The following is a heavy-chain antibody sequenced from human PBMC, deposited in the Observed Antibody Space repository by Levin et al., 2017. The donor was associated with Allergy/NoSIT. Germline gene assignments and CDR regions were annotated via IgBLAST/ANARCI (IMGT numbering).Heavy chain of an antibody. J-gene: IGHJ6*02. Sequence: GGSLRLSCAASGFTFSSYAMSWVRQAPGKGLEWVSAISGSGGSTYYADSVKGRFTISRDNSKNTLYLQMNSLRAEDTAVYYCAKCKAVAGMSYYYYGMDVWGQGTTVTVSS. CDR2: ISGSGGST. CDR3: AKCKAVAGMSYYYYGMDV. V-gene: IGHV3-23*01. D-gene: IGHD6-19*01. CDR1: GFTFSSYA.